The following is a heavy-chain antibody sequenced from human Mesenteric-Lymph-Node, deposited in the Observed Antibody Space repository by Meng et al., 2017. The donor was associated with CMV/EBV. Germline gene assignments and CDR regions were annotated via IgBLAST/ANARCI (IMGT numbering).Heavy chain of an antibody. CDR3: ARVGYSSGWYGNWFDP. Sequence: ASVKVSCKASAYTFTDYYIHWVRQAPGQGLEWMGWINPNSGNTGYAQKFQGRVTITRNTSISTAYMELSSLRSEDTAVYYCARVGYSSGWYGNWFDPWGQGTLVTVSS. J-gene: IGHJ5*02. D-gene: IGHD6-19*01. CDR1: AYTFTDYY. CDR2: INPNSGNT. V-gene: IGHV1-8*03.